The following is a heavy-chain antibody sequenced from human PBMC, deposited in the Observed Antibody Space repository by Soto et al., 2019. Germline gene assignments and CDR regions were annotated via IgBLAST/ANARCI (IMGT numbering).Heavy chain of an antibody. J-gene: IGHJ6*03. CDR2: INHSGST. CDR3: AGYSSSWYFNYYYYMDV. CDR1: GLSFIGYY. V-gene: IGHV4-34*01. Sequence: SETLSLTCAVYGLSFIGYYWSWIRQPPGKGLEWIGEINHSGSTNYNPSLKSRVTISVDTSKNQFSLKLSSVTAADTAVYYCAGYSSSWYFNYYYYMDVWGKGTTVTVSS. D-gene: IGHD6-13*01.